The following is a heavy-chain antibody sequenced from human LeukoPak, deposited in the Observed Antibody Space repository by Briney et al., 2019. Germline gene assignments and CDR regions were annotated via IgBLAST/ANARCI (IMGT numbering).Heavy chain of an antibody. CDR1: GGSISSGGYY. Sequence: SETLSLTCTVSGGSISSGGYYWSWIRQHPGKGLEWIGYIYYSGSTYYNPSLKSRVTISVDTSKNQFSLKLSSVTAADTAVYYCAREYCSSTSCPSYEAPMDVWGQGTTVTVSS. J-gene: IGHJ6*02. V-gene: IGHV4-31*03. D-gene: IGHD2-2*01. CDR2: IYYSGST. CDR3: AREYCSSTSCPSYEAPMDV.